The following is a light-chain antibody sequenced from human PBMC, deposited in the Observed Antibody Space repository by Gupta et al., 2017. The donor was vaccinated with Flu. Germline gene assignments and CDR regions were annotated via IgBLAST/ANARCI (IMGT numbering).Light chain of an antibody. V-gene: IGLV1-40*01. J-gene: IGLJ3*02. CDR3: QSYDSGLVV. CDR1: SSNIGAGYD. CDR2: ANK. Sequence: SVLTPPPSVSGAPGQRVSISCTGSSSNIGAGYDVHWYQQLPGTAPKLLIYANKNRPSGVPDRFSGSRSGSSASLAITGLQTEDEAHYYCQSYDSGLVVFGGGTRLTVL.